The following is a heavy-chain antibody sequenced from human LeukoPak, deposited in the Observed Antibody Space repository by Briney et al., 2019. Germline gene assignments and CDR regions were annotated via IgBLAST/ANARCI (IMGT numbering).Heavy chain of an antibody. CDR3: ARSGRLGSYYDILTGRTAGTYFDY. CDR2: INPNSGGT. V-gene: IGHV1-2*02. CDR1: GYTFTGYY. Sequence: ASVKVSCKASGYTFTGYYMHWVRQAPGQGLEWMGWINPNSGGTNYAQKFQGRVTMTRDTSISTAYMELSRLRSDDTAVYYCARSGRLGSYYDILTGRTAGTYFDYWGQGTLVTVSS. D-gene: IGHD3-9*01. J-gene: IGHJ4*02.